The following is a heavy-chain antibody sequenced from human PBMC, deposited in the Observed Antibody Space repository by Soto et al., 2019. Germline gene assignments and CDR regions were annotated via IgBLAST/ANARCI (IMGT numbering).Heavy chain of an antibody. J-gene: IGHJ6*02. CDR3: ASSEVEWLDYYYYGMDV. V-gene: IGHV1-46*01. CDR1: GYTFTSYY. CDR2: INPSGGST. D-gene: IGHD6-19*01. Sequence: ASVKVSCKASGYTFTSYYMHWVRQAPGQGLEWMGIINPSGGSTSYAQKFQGRVTMTRDTSTSTVYMELSSLRSEDTAVYYCASSEVEWLDYYYYGMDVWGQGTTVTVSS.